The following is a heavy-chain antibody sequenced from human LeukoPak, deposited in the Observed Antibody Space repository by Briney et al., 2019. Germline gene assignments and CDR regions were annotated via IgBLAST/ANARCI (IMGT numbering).Heavy chain of an antibody. CDR2: INDSGDT. D-gene: IGHD4-17*01. Sequence: PSETLSLTCAVYGTSISGYYWSWIRQPPGKGLEWIGEINDSGDTNYSPSLKSRVTISVDTSKNQFSLKVSSVTAADTAVYYCARPTDYGVRLGRSFRHWGQGTLVTVSS. J-gene: IGHJ1*01. CDR3: ARPTDYGVRLGRSFRH. V-gene: IGHV4-34*01. CDR1: GTSISGYY.